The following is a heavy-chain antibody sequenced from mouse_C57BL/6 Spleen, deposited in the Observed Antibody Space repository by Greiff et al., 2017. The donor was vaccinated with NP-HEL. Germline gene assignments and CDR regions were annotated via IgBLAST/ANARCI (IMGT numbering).Heavy chain of an antibody. CDR3: ARGSNYYGSSPWYFDV. D-gene: IGHD1-1*01. CDR2: INYDGSST. Sequence: DVMLVESEGGLVQPGSSMKLSCTASGFTFSDYYMAWVRQVPEKGLEWVANINYDGSSTYYLDSLKSRFIISRDNAKNILYLQMSSLKSEDTATYYCARGSNYYGSSPWYFDVWGTGTTVTVSS. CDR1: GFTFSDYY. J-gene: IGHJ1*03. V-gene: IGHV5-16*01.